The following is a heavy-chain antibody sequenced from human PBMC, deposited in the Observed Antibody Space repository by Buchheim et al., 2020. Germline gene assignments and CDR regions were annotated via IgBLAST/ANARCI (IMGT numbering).Heavy chain of an antibody. V-gene: IGHV4-34*01. CDR3: ARGKRDYYDSSGRRNWFDP. D-gene: IGHD3-22*01. J-gene: IGHJ5*02. CDR2: INHSGST. Sequence: QVQLQQWGAGLLKPSETLSLTCAVYGGSFSGYYWSWIRQPPGKGLEWIWEINHSGSTNYNPSLKSRVTISVDTSKNQFSLKLSSVTAADTAVYYCARGKRDYYDSSGRRNWFDPWGQGTL. CDR1: GGSFSGYY.